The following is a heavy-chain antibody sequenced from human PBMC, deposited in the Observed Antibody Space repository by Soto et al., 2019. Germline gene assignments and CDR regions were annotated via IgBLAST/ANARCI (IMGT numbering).Heavy chain of an antibody. CDR2: ITNRGTHT. D-gene: IGHD2-15*01. CDR3: KGAHEVVGFDS. CDR1: GFSFSSYT. V-gene: IGHV3-21*06. Sequence: PGESLRLSCTASGFSFSSYTMNWVRQAPGKGLQWVASITNRGTHTYSADSVKGRLTISRDNDKNSLYLQMNNLRAEDTATYYSKGAHEVVGFDSWGLGTLVTVSS. J-gene: IGHJ5*01.